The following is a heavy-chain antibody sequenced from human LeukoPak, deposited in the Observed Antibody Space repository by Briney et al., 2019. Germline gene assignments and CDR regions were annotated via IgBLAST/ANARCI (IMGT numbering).Heavy chain of an antibody. CDR2: TYYRSKWYN. CDR1: GDSVSSNNGA. CDR3: ARDVGTTGWHTFDY. Sequence: SQTLSLTCAISGDSVSSNNGAWNWIRQSPSRGLEWLGRTYYRSKWYNDYAGSLISRITISPDTSKNQFSLQLYSETPEDTAVYYCARDVGTTGWHTFDYWGQGTLVTVSS. D-gene: IGHD3-9*01. J-gene: IGHJ4*02. V-gene: IGHV6-1*01.